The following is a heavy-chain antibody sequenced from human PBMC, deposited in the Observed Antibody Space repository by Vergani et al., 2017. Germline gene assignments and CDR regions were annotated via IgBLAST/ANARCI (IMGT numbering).Heavy chain of an antibody. CDR3: ARHLWGDHGDYGLFDY. J-gene: IGHJ4*02. V-gene: IGHV5-10-1*03. CDR1: GYSFTSYW. Sequence: EVQLVQSGAEVKKPGESLRLSCKGSGYSFTSYWISWVRQMPGKGLEWMGRIAPSDSYTNYSPSFQGHVTISADKSISTAYLQWSSLKASDTAMYYCARHLWGDHGDYGLFDYWGQGTLVTVSS. D-gene: IGHD4-17*01. CDR2: IAPSDSYT.